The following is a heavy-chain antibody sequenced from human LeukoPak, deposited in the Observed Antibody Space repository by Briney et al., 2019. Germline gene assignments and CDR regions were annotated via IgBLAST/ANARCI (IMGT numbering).Heavy chain of an antibody. CDR3: ASCRDGYENPQVDY. J-gene: IGHJ4*02. V-gene: IGHV3-64*01. Sequence: GGSLRLSCAASGFTFSNYAMHWVRQAPGKGLEYVSAISSSGGSTSYANSVKGRFIISRDNSKNTLYLQMNSLRAEDTAVYYCASCRDGYENPQVDYWGQGTLVTVSS. CDR1: GFTFSNYA. D-gene: IGHD5-24*01. CDR2: ISSSGGST.